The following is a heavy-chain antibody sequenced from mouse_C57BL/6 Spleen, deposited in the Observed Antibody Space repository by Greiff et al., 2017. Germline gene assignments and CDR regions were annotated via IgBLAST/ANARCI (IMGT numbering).Heavy chain of an antibody. CDR3: AREQVVVLGY. D-gene: IGHD1-1*02. J-gene: IGHJ4*01. V-gene: IGHV1-80*01. Sequence: VQGVESGAELVKPGASVKISCKASGYAFSSYWMNWVKQRPGKGLEWIGQIYPGDGDTNYNGKFKGKATLTADKSSSTAYMQLSSLTSEDSAVYFCAREQVVVLGYWGQGTSVTVSS. CDR1: GYAFSSYW. CDR2: IYPGDGDT.